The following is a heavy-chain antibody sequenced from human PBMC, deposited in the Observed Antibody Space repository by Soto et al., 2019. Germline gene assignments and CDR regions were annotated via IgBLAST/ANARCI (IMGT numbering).Heavy chain of an antibody. CDR3: ARDPASVGYHFDL. J-gene: IGHJ4*02. CDR2: IWFDGSKK. D-gene: IGHD6-13*01. CDR1: GFSFSTYG. Sequence: QVQLVESGGGVVQPGRSLKLSCAASGFSFSTYGFHWVRQAPGKGPEWVAVIWFDGSKKYYADSVEGRFTISRDNSKNTRFLQMNTLRDEDTAVYDGARDPASVGYHFDLWGQGTLVTVSS. V-gene: IGHV3-33*01.